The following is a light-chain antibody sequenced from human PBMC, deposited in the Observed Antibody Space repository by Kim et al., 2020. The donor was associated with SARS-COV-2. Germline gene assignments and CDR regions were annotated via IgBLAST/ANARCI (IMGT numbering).Light chain of an antibody. J-gene: IGKJ2*01. Sequence: LSPGERATLSCRASLSVSSSYLAWYQQRPGQPHRLLIYGASSRATGIPDRFSGSGSGTDFTLTISRLEPEDFAVYYCQQYRSSPYTFGQGTKLEI. CDR3: QQYRSSPYT. CDR2: GAS. CDR1: LSVSSSY. V-gene: IGKV3-20*01.